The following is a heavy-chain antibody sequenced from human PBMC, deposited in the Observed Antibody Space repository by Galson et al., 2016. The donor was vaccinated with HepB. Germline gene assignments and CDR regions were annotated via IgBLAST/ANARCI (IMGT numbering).Heavy chain of an antibody. CDR3: ARGSTGSDNWFGP. CDR2: IRGSSDLI. D-gene: IGHD6-19*01. V-gene: IGHV3-48*02. CDR1: GFTLSTYG. Sequence: SLRLPCAASGFTLSTYGMNWVRQAPGKGLEWLSYIRGSSDLIHDAASVKGRFTITRDSAKNSLYLQIHSLRDEGTAVYYFARGSTGSDNWFGPWGQGTLVTVSS. J-gene: IGHJ5*02.